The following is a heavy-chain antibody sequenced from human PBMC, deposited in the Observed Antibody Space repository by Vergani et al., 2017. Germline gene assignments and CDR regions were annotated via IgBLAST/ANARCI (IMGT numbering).Heavy chain of an antibody. CDR1: GYTFTGYY. D-gene: IGHD5-18*01. CDR3: ARRYSSGENWFDR. J-gene: IGHJ5*02. V-gene: IGHV1-46*01. CDR2: INPSGGST. Sequence: QVQLVQSGAEVKKPGASVKVSCKAAGYTFTGYYMHWVRQAPGQGLEWMGIINPSGGSTSYAQKFQGRVTMTRDTSTSTVYMELSSLRSEDTAVYYCARRYSSGENWFDRWGQGTLVTVSS.